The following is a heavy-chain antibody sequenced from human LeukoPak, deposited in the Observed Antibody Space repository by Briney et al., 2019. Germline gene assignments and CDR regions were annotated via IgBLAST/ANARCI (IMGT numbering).Heavy chain of an antibody. CDR2: IYPGDSDN. D-gene: IGHD2-15*01. Sequence: GEALKISCKGSGYSFTSYWIGWVRQMPGKGLEWMGIIYPGDSDNRYSPFFQGQVTISADKSISTAYLQWSSLKASDTAMYYCARRHEGYCSGGSCYWFDPWGQGTLVTVSS. V-gene: IGHV5-51*01. CDR3: ARRHEGYCSGGSCYWFDP. CDR1: GYSFTSYW. J-gene: IGHJ5*02.